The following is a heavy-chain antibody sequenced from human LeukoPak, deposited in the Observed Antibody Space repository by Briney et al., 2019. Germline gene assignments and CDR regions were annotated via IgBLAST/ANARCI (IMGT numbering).Heavy chain of an antibody. V-gene: IGHV3-33*01. CDR2: IWYDGSKK. CDR3: AREMLRGAYYYYGIDV. D-gene: IGHD3-10*01. J-gene: IGHJ6*02. Sequence: GGSLRLSCVASGFILSSYGMHWDRQAPGKGLEWVAVIWYDGSKKYHTDSVKGRFTISRDNSKNTLYLQMNSLRVEDTAVYYCAREMLRGAYYYYGIDVWGQGSTVTVSS. CDR1: GFILSSYG.